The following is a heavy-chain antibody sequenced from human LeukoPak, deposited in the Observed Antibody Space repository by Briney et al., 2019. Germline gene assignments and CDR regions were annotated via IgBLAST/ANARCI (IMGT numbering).Heavy chain of an antibody. CDR2: IIPNFNTA. D-gene: IGHD2-21*01. V-gene: IGHV1-69*06. Sequence: SVKVSCKASGYSFDIYVINWVRQAPGQGLEWMGGIIPNFNTANYAQKFQGRVTITADKSTTTAYMELTNLRSDDTAVYLCARNCGGGANCYNLFGMDVWGQGTTVTVSS. CDR1: GYSFDIYV. CDR3: ARNCGGGANCYNLFGMDV. J-gene: IGHJ6*02.